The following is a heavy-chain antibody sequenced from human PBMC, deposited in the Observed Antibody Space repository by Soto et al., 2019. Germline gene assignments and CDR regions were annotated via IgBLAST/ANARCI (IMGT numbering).Heavy chain of an antibody. V-gene: IGHV3-23*01. D-gene: IGHD1-1*01. J-gene: IGHJ6*02. CDR1: GFTFSSYA. CDR2: MSGSGGST. Sequence: EVQLLESGGGLVQPGGSLRLSCAASGFTFSSYAMSWVRQAPGKGLEWVSAMSGSGGSTYYAGSVKGRFTISRDNSKNTLYLQMNSLRAEDTAVYYCAKMMTGTSYYYGMEVWGQGTTVTVSS. CDR3: AKMMTGTSYYYGMEV.